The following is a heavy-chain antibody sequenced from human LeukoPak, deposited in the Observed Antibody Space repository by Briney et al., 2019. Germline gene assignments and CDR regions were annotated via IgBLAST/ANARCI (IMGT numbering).Heavy chain of an antibody. CDR1: GFTFRSYA. V-gene: IGHV3-23*01. Sequence: GGSLRLSCAASGFTFRSYAMSWVRQAPGKGPEWVSGISGSGGITYYAESLRGRSTISRDNSKNTLCLQMNSLRAEDTAMYYCAKVPTDYENSGPVDWGQGTQVTVSS. D-gene: IGHD3-22*01. CDR2: ISGSGGIT. J-gene: IGHJ4*02. CDR3: AKVPTDYENSGPVD.